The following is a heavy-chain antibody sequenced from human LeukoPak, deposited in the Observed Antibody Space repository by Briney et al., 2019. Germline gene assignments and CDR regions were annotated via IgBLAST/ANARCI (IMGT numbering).Heavy chain of an antibody. D-gene: IGHD3-10*01. CDR1: GYTFTGYY. V-gene: IGHV1-18*04. CDR2: ISAYNGNT. Sequence: VASVKVSCKASGYTFTGYYMHWVRQAPGQGLEWMGWISAYNGNTNYAQKLQGRVTMTTDTSTSTAYMELRSLRSDDTAVYYCARGPLLLWFGETNWFDPWGQGTLVTVSS. CDR3: ARGPLLLWFGETNWFDP. J-gene: IGHJ5*02.